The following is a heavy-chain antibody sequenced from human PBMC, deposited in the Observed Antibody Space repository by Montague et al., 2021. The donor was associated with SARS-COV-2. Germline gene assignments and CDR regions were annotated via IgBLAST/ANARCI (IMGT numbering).Heavy chain of an antibody. Sequence: TLSLTCTVSGGSISSGSYYWSWIRQPAGKGLEWIGRIYTSGSTNYXPSLKSRVTISVDTSKNQFSLKLSSVTAADTAVYYCARVFPRWLQFDPYFDYWGQGTLVTVSS. CDR2: IYTSGST. D-gene: IGHD5-24*01. CDR1: GGSISSGSYY. CDR3: ARVFPRWLQFDPYFDY. J-gene: IGHJ4*02. V-gene: IGHV4-61*02.